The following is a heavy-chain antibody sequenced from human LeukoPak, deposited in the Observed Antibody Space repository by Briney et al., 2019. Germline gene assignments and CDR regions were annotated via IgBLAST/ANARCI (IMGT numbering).Heavy chain of an antibody. D-gene: IGHD6-13*01. J-gene: IGHJ5*02. CDR2: IYYSGST. CDR1: GGSISSSSYY. V-gene: IGHV4-39*07. CDR3: ARGHGIAAAYWFDP. Sequence: PSETLSLTCTVSGGSISSSSYYWGWIRQPPGKGLEWIGSIYYSGSTYYNPSLKSRVTISVDTSKNQFSLKLSSVTAADTAVYYCARGHGIAAAYWFDPWGQGTLVTVSS.